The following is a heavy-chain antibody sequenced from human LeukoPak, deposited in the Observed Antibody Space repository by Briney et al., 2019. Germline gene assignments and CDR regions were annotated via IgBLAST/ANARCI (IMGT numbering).Heavy chain of an antibody. Sequence: SQTLSLTCTVSGGSISSGSYYWSWIRQPAGKGLEWIGRIYTSGSTNYNPSLKSRVTISVDTSKNPFSLKLSSVTAADTAVYYCARGDSSSWYFDYWGQGTLVTVSS. V-gene: IGHV4-61*02. CDR2: IYTSGST. CDR3: ARGDSSSWYFDY. D-gene: IGHD6-13*01. CDR1: GGSISSGSYY. J-gene: IGHJ4*02.